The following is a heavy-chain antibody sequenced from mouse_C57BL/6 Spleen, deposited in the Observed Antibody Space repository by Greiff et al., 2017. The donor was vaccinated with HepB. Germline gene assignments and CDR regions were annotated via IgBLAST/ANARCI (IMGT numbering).Heavy chain of an antibody. CDR1: GYTFTSYW. J-gene: IGHJ4*01. D-gene: IGHD1-1*01. V-gene: IGHV1-64*01. CDR3: ARWSTTVPHAMDY. CDR2: IHPNSGST. Sequence: VQLQQPGAELVKPGASVKLSCKASGYTFTSYWMHWVKQRPGQGLEWIGMIHPNSGSTNYNEKFKSKATLTVDKSSSTAYMQLSSLTSEDSAVYYCARWSTTVPHAMDYWGQGTSVTVSS.